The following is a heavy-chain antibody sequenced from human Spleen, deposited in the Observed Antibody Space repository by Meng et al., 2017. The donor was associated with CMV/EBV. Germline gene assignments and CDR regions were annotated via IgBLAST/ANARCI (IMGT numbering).Heavy chain of an antibody. CDR2: INHSGST. J-gene: IGHJ4*02. V-gene: IGHV4-34*01. CDR1: GGPFSGYY. D-gene: IGHD6-6*01. CDR3: ARGPNIAAHDFDY. Sequence: QVQLQQWGAGLLKPSEPLSLTCAVYGGPFSGYYWSWIRQPPGKGLEWIGEINHSGSTNYNPSLKSRVTISVDTSNNQLSLNLNSVTAADTAVYYCARGPNIAAHDFDYWGQGTLVTVSS.